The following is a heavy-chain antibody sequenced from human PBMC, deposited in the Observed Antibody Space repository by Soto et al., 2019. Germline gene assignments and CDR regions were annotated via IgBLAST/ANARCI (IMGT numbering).Heavy chain of an antibody. CDR2: ISGSDGRT. CDR1: GFTFSSYA. Sequence: GGSLDLSCAASGFTFSSYAMSWVRQAPGKGLEWVSTISGSDGRTYSTDSVKGRFTISRDNSRNTAYLQMNSLRVEDTAVYYCAKGVSQYTPLALFDYWGRGTLVTVSS. D-gene: IGHD5-18*01. CDR3: AKGVSQYTPLALFDY. J-gene: IGHJ4*02. V-gene: IGHV3-23*01.